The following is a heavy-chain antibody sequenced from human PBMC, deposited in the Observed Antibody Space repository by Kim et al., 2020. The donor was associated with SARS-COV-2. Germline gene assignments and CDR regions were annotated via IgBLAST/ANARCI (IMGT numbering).Heavy chain of an antibody. D-gene: IGHD1-26*01. Sequence: STNYNPSHKSRVTISVDTSKNQFSLKLSAVTAADTAVYYCAGSELYGMDVWGQGTTVTVSS. J-gene: IGHJ6*02. CDR2: ST. V-gene: IGHV4-59*01. CDR3: AGSELYGMDV.